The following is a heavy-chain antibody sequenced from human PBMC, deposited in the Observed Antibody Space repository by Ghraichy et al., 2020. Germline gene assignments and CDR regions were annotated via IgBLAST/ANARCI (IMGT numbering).Heavy chain of an antibody. V-gene: IGHV4-39*01. CDR2: IYYSGST. CDR1: GGFISSSSYY. D-gene: IGHD3-9*01. J-gene: IGHJ4*02. CDR3: ARLLPGGLVDILTGYYNTLDY. Sequence: SETLSLTCTVSGGFISSSSYYWGWIRQPPGKGLEWIGSIYYSGSTYYNPSLKSRVTISVDTSKNQFSLKLSSVTAADTAVYYCARLLPGGLVDILTGYYNTLDYWGQGTLVTVSS.